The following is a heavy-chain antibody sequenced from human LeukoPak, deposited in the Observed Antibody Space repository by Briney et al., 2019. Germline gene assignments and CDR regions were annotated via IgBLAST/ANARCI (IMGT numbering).Heavy chain of an antibody. J-gene: IGHJ4*02. D-gene: IGHD5-12*01. CDR2: LYTSGST. V-gene: IGHV4-61*02. CDR1: GDSIRSGTYN. CDR3: ARGGGATRIDY. Sequence: SQTLSLTCSVSGDSIRSGTYNWSWIRQPAGKGLEWIGRLYTSGSTSYNPSLKSRVTISVDTSKNQLSLKLTSVTAADTAVYYCARGGGATRIDYWGQGTLVTVSS.